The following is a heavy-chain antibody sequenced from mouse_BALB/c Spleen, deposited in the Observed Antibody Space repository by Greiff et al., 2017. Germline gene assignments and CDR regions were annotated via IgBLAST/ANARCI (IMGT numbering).Heavy chain of an antibody. CDR2: ISNKANGYTT. Sequence: EVQVVESGGGLVQPGGSLRLSCATSGFTFTDYYMSWVRQPPGKALEWLGFISNKANGYTTEYSASVKGRFTISRDNSQSILYLQMNTLRAEDSATYDFVFCYEYDDYSMDYWGQGTSVTVSS. D-gene: IGHD2-4*01. V-gene: IGHV7-3*02. J-gene: IGHJ4*01. CDR1: GFTFTDYY. CDR3: VFCYEYDDYSMDY.